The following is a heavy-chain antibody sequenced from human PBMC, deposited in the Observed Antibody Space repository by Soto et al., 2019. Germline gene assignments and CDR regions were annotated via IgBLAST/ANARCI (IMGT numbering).Heavy chain of an antibody. Sequence: SETLSLTCAVSGGSISSSNWWSWVRQPPGKGLEWIGEIYHSGSTNYNPSLKSRVTISLDTSKNQFSLKLNSVTAADTAVYYCARLGGYYQAFDQWGQGSLVTVSS. CDR3: ARLGGYYQAFDQ. V-gene: IGHV4-4*02. CDR1: GGSISSSNW. D-gene: IGHD3-22*01. CDR2: IYHSGST. J-gene: IGHJ4*02.